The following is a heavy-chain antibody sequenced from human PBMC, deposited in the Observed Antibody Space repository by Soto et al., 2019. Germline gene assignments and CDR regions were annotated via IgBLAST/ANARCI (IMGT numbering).Heavy chain of an antibody. V-gene: IGHV4-30-4*01. CDR2: ISNSGTT. Sequence: SETLSLTCTVSGGSISIAGYYWSWIRQPPGQGLEWIGYISNSGTTYYNPSLKSRVSLSLDTSNNQFSLDLTSATAADTAVYYCAAELTGYSYGPGDIYWGQGTLVTVSS. J-gene: IGHJ4*02. CDR1: GGSISIAGYY. CDR3: AAELTGYSYGPGDIY. D-gene: IGHD5-12*01.